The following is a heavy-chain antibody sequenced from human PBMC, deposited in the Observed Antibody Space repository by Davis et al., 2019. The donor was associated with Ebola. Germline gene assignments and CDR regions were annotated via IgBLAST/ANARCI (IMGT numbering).Heavy chain of an antibody. CDR2: ISSSSTSR. CDR1: GFSFSSCS. V-gene: IGHV3-21*01. D-gene: IGHD5-24*01. Sequence: GESLKISCAGSGFSFSSCSMNWVRQAPGKGLEWVSSISSSSTSRYYADSVKGRFTISRDNSKNTLYLQMNSLRAEDTAVYYCARGEMATIYYYYGMDVWGQGTTVTVSS. CDR3: ARGEMATIYYYYGMDV. J-gene: IGHJ6*02.